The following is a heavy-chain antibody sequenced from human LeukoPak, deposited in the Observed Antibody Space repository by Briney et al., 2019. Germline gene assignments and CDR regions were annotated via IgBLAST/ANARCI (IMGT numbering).Heavy chain of an antibody. D-gene: IGHD6-6*01. V-gene: IGHV4-4*09. CDR1: GGSISSYY. CDR3: ARRPRDWDSSSPYYYYYMDV. J-gene: IGHJ6*03. Sequence: SGTLSLTCTVSGGSISSYYWSWIRQPPGKGLEWIGYICTSGRTNYNPSLKSRVTISVDTSKNQFSLKLTSVTAADTAVYYCARRPRDWDSSSPYYYYYMDVWGKGTTVTVSS. CDR2: ICTSGRT.